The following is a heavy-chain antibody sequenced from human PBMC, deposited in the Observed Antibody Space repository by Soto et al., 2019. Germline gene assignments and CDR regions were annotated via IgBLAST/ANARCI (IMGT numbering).Heavy chain of an antibody. CDR3: ARDGVAAGLYLDN. CDR2: INQDGSEK. CDR1: GVVFRSYW. D-gene: IGHD6-19*01. Sequence: GGSRRLSCAASGVVFRSYWMSWGRQAPGKGLEWVANINQDGSEKYYVDSVRGRFIISRDNAENSLYLQMNSLRAEDTALYYCARDGVAAGLYLDNWGQGTLVTVSS. V-gene: IGHV3-7*01. J-gene: IGHJ4*02.